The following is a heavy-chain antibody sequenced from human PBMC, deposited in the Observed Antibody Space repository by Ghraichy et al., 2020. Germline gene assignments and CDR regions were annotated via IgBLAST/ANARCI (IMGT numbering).Heavy chain of an antibody. CDR1: GFTFSSYA. Sequence: GGSLRLSCAASGFTFSSYAMSWVRQAPGKGLEWVSAISGSGGSTYYADSVKGRFTISRDNSKNTLYLQMNSLRAEDTAVYYCAKDGGVVPAAIIAEYFQHWGQGTLVAVSS. V-gene: IGHV3-23*01. CDR2: ISGSGGST. D-gene: IGHD2-2*01. CDR3: AKDGGVVPAAIIAEYFQH. J-gene: IGHJ1*01.